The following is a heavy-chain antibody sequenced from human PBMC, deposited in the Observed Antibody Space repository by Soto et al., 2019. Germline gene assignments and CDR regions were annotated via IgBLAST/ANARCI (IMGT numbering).Heavy chain of an antibody. D-gene: IGHD6-19*01. CDR1: GGSISRSNW. V-gene: IGHV4-4*02. CDR2: IYHSGST. Sequence: QVQLQESGPGLVKPSGTLSLTCAVSGGSISRSNWWSWVRQPPGKGLEWIGEIYHSGSTNYNPSLKSRITITVDKPKNQCALKLSSVTAADTAVYYCARVQYSSGWYAIDYWGQGTLVTVSS. CDR3: ARVQYSSGWYAIDY. J-gene: IGHJ4*02.